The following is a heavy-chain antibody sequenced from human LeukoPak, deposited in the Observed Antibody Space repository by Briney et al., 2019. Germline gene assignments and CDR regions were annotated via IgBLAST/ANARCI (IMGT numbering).Heavy chain of an antibody. V-gene: IGHV1-46*01. D-gene: IGHD4-17*01. CDR3: ARASFTETAFVYWFDP. CDR1: GYTFTTYY. CDR2: IDPFGGTT. J-gene: IGHJ5*02. Sequence: ASVKLSCKASGYTFTTYYMQWVRQAPGQGLEWMGVIDPFGGTTNYAQKFQGRITMTRESSTSTVYMELSSLRSEDTAVYYCARASFTETAFVYWFDPWGQGTLVVVSS.